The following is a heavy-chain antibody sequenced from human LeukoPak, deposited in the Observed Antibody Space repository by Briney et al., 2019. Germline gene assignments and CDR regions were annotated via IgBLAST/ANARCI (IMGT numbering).Heavy chain of an antibody. V-gene: IGHV3-23*01. J-gene: IGHJ6*02. CDR2: ISGSGLSA. Sequence: GGSLRLSCAASGFTFSSYVMSWVRQAPGKGLEWVSTISGSGLSAYYADSVKGRFTISRDNSKNTLYLQMNSLRAEDTAVYYCARVGQGIAAAGTSGWYYYGMDVWGQGTTVTVSS. D-gene: IGHD6-13*01. CDR3: ARVGQGIAAAGTSGWYYYGMDV. CDR1: GFTFSSYV.